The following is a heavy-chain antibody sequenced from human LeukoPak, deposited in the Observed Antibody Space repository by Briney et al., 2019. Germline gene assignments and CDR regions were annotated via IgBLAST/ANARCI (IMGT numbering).Heavy chain of an antibody. D-gene: IGHD6-19*01. Sequence: GGPLRLSCAASGFTFSSHAMSWVRQAPGKGLEWVSVISGSGGSTYYADSVKGRFTISRDNSKNTLYLQLNSLRAEDTAVYYCAKPPLGSGWYKGYALDIWGQGTMVTVSS. CDR2: ISGSGGST. CDR1: GFTFSSHA. CDR3: AKPPLGSGWYKGYALDI. V-gene: IGHV3-23*01. J-gene: IGHJ3*02.